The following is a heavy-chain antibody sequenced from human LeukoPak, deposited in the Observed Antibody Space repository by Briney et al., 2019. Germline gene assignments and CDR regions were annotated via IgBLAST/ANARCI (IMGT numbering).Heavy chain of an antibody. CDR2: INPNSGGT. D-gene: IGHD3-10*01. V-gene: IGHV1-2*02. CDR3: ARSTHGSGSYIDY. Sequence: GASVKVSCKASGYTFTGYYIHWVRQAPGQGLEWMGWINPNSGGTNYAQKFQGRVTMTRDTSISTAYMELSRLRSDDTAVYYCARSTHGSGSYIDYWGQGTLVTVSS. CDR1: GYTFTGYY. J-gene: IGHJ4*02.